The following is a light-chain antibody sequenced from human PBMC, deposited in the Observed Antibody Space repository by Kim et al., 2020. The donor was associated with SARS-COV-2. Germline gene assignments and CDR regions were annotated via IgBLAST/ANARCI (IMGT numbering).Light chain of an antibody. V-gene: IGKV3D-20*01. Sequence: PGERTERPCGTSQSNSSRYLAWYLQERGRAPRLLVNGTSSRATGIPDRFSGSGSGTDFTHTISKREPEDFAVYYCQQYLTSPRTFGQGTKVDIK. J-gene: IGKJ1*01. CDR1: QSNSSRY. CDR2: GTS. CDR3: QQYLTSPRT.